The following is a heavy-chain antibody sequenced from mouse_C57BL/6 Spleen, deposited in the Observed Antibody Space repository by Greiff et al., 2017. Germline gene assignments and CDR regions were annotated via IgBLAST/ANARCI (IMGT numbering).Heavy chain of an antibody. CDR3: ARSAYYGSSYWYFDV. V-gene: IGHV1-53*01. J-gene: IGHJ1*03. CDR1: GYTFTSYW. D-gene: IGHD1-1*01. Sequence: QVQLQQPGTELVKPGASVKLSCKASGYTFTSYWMHWVKQRPGQGLEWIGNINPSNGGTNYNEKFKSKATLTVDKSSSTAYMQLSSLTSEDSAVYYGARSAYYGSSYWYFDVWGTGTTVTVSS. CDR2: INPSNGGT.